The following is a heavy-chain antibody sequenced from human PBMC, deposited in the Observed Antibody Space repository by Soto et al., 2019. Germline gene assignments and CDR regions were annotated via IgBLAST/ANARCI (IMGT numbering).Heavy chain of an antibody. J-gene: IGHJ6*02. D-gene: IGHD4-17*01. V-gene: IGHV3-7*01. CDR2: IKQDGSEK. Sequence: PGGSLRLSCAASGFTFSSYWMSWVRQAPGKGLEWVANIKQDGSEKYYVDSVKGRFTISRDNAKNSMYVQMNSLRAEDTAVYYCAGDYGDYASEHYYYGMDVWGQGTTVTVSS. CDR3: AGDYGDYASEHYYYGMDV. CDR1: GFTFSSYW.